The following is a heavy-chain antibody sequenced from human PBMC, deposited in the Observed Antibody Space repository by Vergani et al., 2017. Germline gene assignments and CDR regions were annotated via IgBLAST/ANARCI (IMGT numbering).Heavy chain of an antibody. CDR2: ISGSGGST. CDR1: GFTFSSYA. D-gene: IGHD1-7*01. Sequence: EVQLLESGGGLVQPGGSLRLSCAASGFTFSSYAMSWVRQAPGKGLEWVSAISGSGGSTYYADSVKGRFTISRDNSKNTLYLQMNSLRAEDTALYYCARPLIAGTFGPFDYWGQGTLVTVSS. CDR3: ARPLIAGTFGPFDY. V-gene: IGHV3-23*01. J-gene: IGHJ4*02.